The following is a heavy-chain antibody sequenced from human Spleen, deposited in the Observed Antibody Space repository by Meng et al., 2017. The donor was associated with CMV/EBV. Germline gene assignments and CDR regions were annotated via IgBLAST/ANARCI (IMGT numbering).Heavy chain of an antibody. CDR1: SDR. CDR2: VYHGGST. Sequence: SDRWTWVRQVPRRRLQWIGRVYHGGSTNYNPSHKCRDNVSVDKCKNQFSLKMGSVTAADTAVYYCARIERRRILKYCGSDCSTTDYWGQGTLVTVSS. J-gene: IGHJ4*02. D-gene: IGHD2-21*02. CDR3: ARIERRRILKYCGSDCSTTDY. V-gene: IGHV4-4*02.